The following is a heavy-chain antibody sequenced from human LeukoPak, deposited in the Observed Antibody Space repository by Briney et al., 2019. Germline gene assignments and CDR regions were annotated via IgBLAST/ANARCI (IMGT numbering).Heavy chain of an antibody. D-gene: IGHD1-26*01. V-gene: IGHV3-23*01. J-gene: IGHJ4*02. Sequence: PEGSLRLSCAASGFTFSNYAMNWVRQAPGKGLEWVSSINGGGGSTYYADSVKGRFTISRDNSKNALYLQMNSLRAEDTAVFYCAKGGARLHSYYFDYWGQGTLVTVSS. CDR3: AKGGARLHSYYFDY. CDR2: INGGGGST. CDR1: GFTFSNYA.